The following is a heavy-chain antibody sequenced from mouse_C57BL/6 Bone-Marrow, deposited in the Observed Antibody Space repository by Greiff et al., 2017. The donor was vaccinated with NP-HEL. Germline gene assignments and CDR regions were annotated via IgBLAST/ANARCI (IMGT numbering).Heavy chain of an antibody. Sequence: VQLQESGPELVKPGASVKISCKASGYSFTSYYIHWVKQRPGQGLEWIGWIYPGSGNTKYNEKFKGKATLTADTSSSTAYMQLSSLTSEDSAVYYCARDTTVVSPYWYFDVWGTGTTVTVSS. V-gene: IGHV1-66*01. J-gene: IGHJ1*03. D-gene: IGHD1-1*01. CDR3: ARDTTVVSPYWYFDV. CDR2: IYPGSGNT. CDR1: GYSFTSYY.